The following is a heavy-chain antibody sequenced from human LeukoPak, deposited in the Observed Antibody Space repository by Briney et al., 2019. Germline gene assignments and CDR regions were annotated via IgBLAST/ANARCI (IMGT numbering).Heavy chain of an antibody. CDR2: TWSDGSKT. Sequence: PGGSLRLSCAASGLSFSNSGMHWVRQAPGKGLEWVAMTWSDGSKTYYADSVKGRFTISRDNSKNTLYLQMNSLRAEDTAVYYCAKGHRGVMRGAFDYWGQGTLVTVSS. V-gene: IGHV3-33*06. J-gene: IGHJ4*02. D-gene: IGHD3-10*01. CDR1: GLSFSNSG. CDR3: AKGHRGVMRGAFDY.